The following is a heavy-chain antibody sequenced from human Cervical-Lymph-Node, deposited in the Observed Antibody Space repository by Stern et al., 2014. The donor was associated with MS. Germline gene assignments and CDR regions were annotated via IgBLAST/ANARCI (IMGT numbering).Heavy chain of an antibody. CDR3: ARGVVTNRAAATLHNLFEP. CDR1: GGTFSSSYA. J-gene: IGHJ5*02. D-gene: IGHD2-15*01. V-gene: IGHV1-69*09. CDR2: VIPMLGLP. Sequence: QLVQSGAEVKKPGSSVNVSCKASGGTFSSSYAIPWMRPAPGQGLEWLGRVIPMLGLPNYAQKFQGRVTITADTSTSTAYMELSSLRSEDTAVYYCARGVVTNRAAATLHNLFEPWGQGTLVTVSS.